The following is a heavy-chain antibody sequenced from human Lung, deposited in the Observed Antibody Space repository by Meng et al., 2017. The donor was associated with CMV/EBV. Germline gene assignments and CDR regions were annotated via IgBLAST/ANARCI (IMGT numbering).Heavy chain of an antibody. J-gene: IGHJ6*02. CDR2: IYPGDSDT. Sequence: GESLKISCKGSGYTFTTYWIGWVRQMPGKGLEWMGMIYPGDSDTRYSPSFQGQVTISADKSISTAYLQWSSLKASDTAMYYCARSFYDFWSGYTDYYYGMDVWGQGTTVTVSS. CDR1: GYTFTTYW. CDR3: ARSFYDFWSGYTDYYYGMDV. V-gene: IGHV5-51*01. D-gene: IGHD3-3*01.